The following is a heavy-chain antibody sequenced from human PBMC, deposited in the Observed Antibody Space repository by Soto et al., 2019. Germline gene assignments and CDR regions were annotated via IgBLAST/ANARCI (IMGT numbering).Heavy chain of an antibody. Sequence: QVQLQESGPGLVKPSETLSLTCTVSGGSISSYYWSWIRQPPGKGLEWIGYIYYSGSTNYNPSLKSRGTISVDTSKNQFSLKLSSVTAADTAVYYCARGGTGTTRYGMDVWGQGTTVTVSS. CDR2: IYYSGST. CDR1: GGSISSYY. V-gene: IGHV4-59*01. CDR3: ARGGTGTTRYGMDV. J-gene: IGHJ6*02. D-gene: IGHD1-1*01.